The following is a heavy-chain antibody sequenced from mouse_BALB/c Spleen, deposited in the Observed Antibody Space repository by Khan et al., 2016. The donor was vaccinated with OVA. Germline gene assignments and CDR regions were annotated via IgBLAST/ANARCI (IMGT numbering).Heavy chain of an antibody. Sequence: QQSEPELMQPGASVKISCKTSGYSFTSYYINWLMQSHGKSIQWIGYIDPFSGGTTYNKKFKGKATLSVDKSSSTAYIHLNTLTSEDSAVDYCTRHDYVAWFTYWGQGTLVTVSA. J-gene: IGHJ3*01. V-gene: IGHV1S135*01. CDR3: TRHDYVAWFTY. CDR2: IDPFSGGT. D-gene: IGHD2-4*01. CDR1: GYSFTSYY.